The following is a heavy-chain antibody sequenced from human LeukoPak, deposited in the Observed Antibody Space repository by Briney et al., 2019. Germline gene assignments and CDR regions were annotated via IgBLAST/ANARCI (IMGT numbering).Heavy chain of an antibody. CDR1: GDSISSSSYY. CDR3: ARVTNYYGSGSSYFDY. D-gene: IGHD3-10*01. Sequence: SETLSLTCTVSGDSISSSSYYWGWNRQPPGKGLEWIGTIYYSGSTNYNPSLKSRVTISVDTSKNQFSLKLSSVTAADTAVYYCARVTNYYGSGSSYFDYWGQGTLVTVSS. J-gene: IGHJ4*02. V-gene: IGHV4-39*07. CDR2: IYYSGST.